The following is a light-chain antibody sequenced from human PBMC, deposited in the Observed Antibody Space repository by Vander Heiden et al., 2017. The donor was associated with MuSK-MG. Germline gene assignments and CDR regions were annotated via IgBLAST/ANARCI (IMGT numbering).Light chain of an antibody. Sequence: EIEMTQSPATLSLPPGERAALSCRASQGIHNNLAWYQQKPGQAPRLLIYSASTRATDIPARFSGSGSGTEFTLTISSRQSEDSAVYYCQQYDNWPPYTFGQGTKLEIK. V-gene: IGKV3D-15*01. CDR2: SAS. J-gene: IGKJ2*01. CDR1: QGIHNN. CDR3: QQYDNWPPYT.